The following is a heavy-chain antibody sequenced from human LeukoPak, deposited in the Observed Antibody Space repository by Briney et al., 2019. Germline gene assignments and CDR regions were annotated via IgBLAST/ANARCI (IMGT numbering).Heavy chain of an antibody. J-gene: IGHJ3*02. D-gene: IGHD3-10*01. Sequence: ASVKVSCKASGYTFTSYYMHWVRQAPGQGLEWMGIINPSGGSTSYARKFQGRVTMTRDTSTSTVYMELSSLRSEDTAVYYCAREYMVRGDDDAFDIWGQGTMVTVSS. CDR3: AREYMVRGDDDAFDI. V-gene: IGHV1-46*01. CDR1: GYTFTSYY. CDR2: INPSGGST.